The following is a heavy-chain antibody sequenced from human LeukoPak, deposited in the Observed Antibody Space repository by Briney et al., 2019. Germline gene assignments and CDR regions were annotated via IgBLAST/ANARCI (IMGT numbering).Heavy chain of an antibody. CDR1: GYTFTDYH. Sequence: ASLKVSCKASGYTFTDYHIHWVRQAPGQGLEWMGIINPSGGSTSYAQKFQGRVTMTRDTSTSTVYMELSSLRSEDTAVYYCARYIYGYLHYWGQGTLVTVSS. CDR2: INPSGGST. CDR3: ARYIYGYLHY. J-gene: IGHJ4*02. D-gene: IGHD5-18*01. V-gene: IGHV1-46*01.